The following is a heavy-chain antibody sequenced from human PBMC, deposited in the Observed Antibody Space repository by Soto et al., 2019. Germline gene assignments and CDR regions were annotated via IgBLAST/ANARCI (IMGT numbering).Heavy chain of an antibody. J-gene: IGHJ6*02. CDR2: ISGYNGDT. Sequence: ASVKVSRKASGYTFTSYGISWVRQAPGQGLEWMGWISGYNGDTNYAQKFQGRVIMTIDTSTGTAFMELRSLTSDDTAVYYCAKNGQPPYYYYGLDVWGQGTTVTVSS. CDR1: GYTFTSYG. CDR3: AKNGQPPYYYYGLDV. D-gene: IGHD2-8*01. V-gene: IGHV1-18*01.